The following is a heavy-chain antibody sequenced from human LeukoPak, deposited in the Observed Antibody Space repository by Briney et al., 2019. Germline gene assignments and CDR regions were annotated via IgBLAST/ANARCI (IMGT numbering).Heavy chain of an antibody. V-gene: IGHV3-48*03. Sequence: GGSLRLSCAASGFTFSSYEMNWVRQAPGKGLEWVSYISSSGSTIYYADSVKGRFTISRDNAKNSLYLQMNSLRAEDTAVYYCARLLSAAAASKYYYYYYMDVWGKGTTVTVSS. D-gene: IGHD6-13*01. J-gene: IGHJ6*03. CDR1: GFTFSSYE. CDR3: ARLLSAAAASKYYYYYYMDV. CDR2: ISSSGSTI.